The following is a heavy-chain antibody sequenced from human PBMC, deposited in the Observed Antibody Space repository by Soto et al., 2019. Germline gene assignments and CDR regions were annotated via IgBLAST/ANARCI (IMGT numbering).Heavy chain of an antibody. CDR1: NYTFITYG. Sequence: ASVKVSCKASNYTFITYGITWVRQAPGQGLEWVGWITPYNGNTNYGQNFQGRVTMTADTSTSTAYMELGSLTTDDTAVYYCARDTSFYFDYWGQGTRVTVSS. J-gene: IGHJ4*02. D-gene: IGHD2-2*01. CDR2: ITPYNGNT. V-gene: IGHV1-18*01. CDR3: ARDTSFYFDY.